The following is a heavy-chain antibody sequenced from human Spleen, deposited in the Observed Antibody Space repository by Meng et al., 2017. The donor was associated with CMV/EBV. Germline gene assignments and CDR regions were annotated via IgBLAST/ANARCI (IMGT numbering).Heavy chain of an antibody. V-gene: IGHV1-2*02. Sequence: ASVKVSCKTPEYTFSSYYIHWVRQAPGQGLEWVGWINPNSGGTNYAQKFQGRVTMTGDTSVSTAYLELSSLTSDDMAIYYCTRGPAVGYCTGGSCYAGRYWGQGTLVTVSS. CDR3: TRGPAVGYCTGGSCYAGRY. CDR2: INPNSGGT. D-gene: IGHD2-15*01. J-gene: IGHJ1*01. CDR1: EYTFSSYY.